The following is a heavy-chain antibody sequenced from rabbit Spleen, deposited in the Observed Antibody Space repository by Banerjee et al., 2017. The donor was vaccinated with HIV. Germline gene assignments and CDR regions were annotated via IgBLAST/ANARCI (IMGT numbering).Heavy chain of an antibody. CDR1: GFDFSNYG. V-gene: IGHV1S47*01. Sequence: QEQLVESGGGLVQPGGSLKLSCTASGFDFSNYGVTWVRQAPGKGLEWIGYIEPIFGNTYYASWVNGRFTISSHNAQNTLYLQLSSLTVADTATYFCARDTGSSFSSYGMDLWGPGTLVT. J-gene: IGHJ6*01. D-gene: IGHD8-1*01. CDR3: ARDTGSSFSSYGMDL. CDR2: IEPIFGNT.